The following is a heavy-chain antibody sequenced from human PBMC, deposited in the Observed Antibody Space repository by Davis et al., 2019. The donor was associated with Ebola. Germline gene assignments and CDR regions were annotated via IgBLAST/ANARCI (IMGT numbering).Heavy chain of an antibody. CDR1: AGTFSSYT. CDR3: SRAQFPTTSDH. J-gene: IGHJ4*02. V-gene: IGHV1-69*02. D-gene: IGHD1-1*01. Sequence: SVQVSCKASAGTFSSYTISGVRQAPGQGLEWMGRIIPILGIANYAQKFQGSVTITADTSTSTAYMEVGSLRSDDTAVYYCSRAQFPTTSDHWGQGTLVTVSS. CDR2: IIPILGIA.